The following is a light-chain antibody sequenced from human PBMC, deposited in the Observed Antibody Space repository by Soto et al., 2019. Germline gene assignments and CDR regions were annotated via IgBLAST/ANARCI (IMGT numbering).Light chain of an antibody. V-gene: IGLV2-14*01. CDR3: SSYTSSSTLYV. J-gene: IGLJ1*01. CDR2: DVS. Sequence: QSVLTQPASVSGSPGQSITISCTGTSSDVGGYNYVSWYQQHPGKAPKLMIYDVSNRPSGVSNRVSGPKSGNTASLTISGLQAADEAEYYCSSYTSSSTLYVFGTGTTLTVL. CDR1: SSDVGGYNY.